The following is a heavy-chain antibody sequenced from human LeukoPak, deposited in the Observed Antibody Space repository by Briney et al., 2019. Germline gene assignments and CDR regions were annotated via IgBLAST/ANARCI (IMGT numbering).Heavy chain of an antibody. D-gene: IGHD6-19*01. Sequence: ETLSLTCRVSIGSFSSSSYYGGWIRQPPGEGRDWIWRILYSGIPHYNPSLKSRVTISVDTSKNQFSLKLSSVTAADTAVYYCASCIAVAGTRRHFDYWGQGTLVTVSS. CDR3: ASCIAVAGTRRHFDY. V-gene: IGHV4-39*07. J-gene: IGHJ4*02. CDR1: IGSFSSSSYY. CDR2: ILYSGIP.